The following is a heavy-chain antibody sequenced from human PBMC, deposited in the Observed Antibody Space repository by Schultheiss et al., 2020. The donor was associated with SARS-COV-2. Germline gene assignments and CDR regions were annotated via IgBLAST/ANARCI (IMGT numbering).Heavy chain of an antibody. V-gene: IGHV4-34*01. CDR2: INHSGST. CDR1: GGSISSYY. D-gene: IGHD6-13*01. Sequence: SETLSLTCTVSGGSISSYYWSWIRQPPGKGLEWIGEINHSGSTNYNPSLKSRVTISVDTSKNQFSLKLTSVTAADTAMYYCAAGYSSSWPPNWFDPWGQGTLVTVSS. CDR3: AAGYSSSWPPNWFDP. J-gene: IGHJ5*02.